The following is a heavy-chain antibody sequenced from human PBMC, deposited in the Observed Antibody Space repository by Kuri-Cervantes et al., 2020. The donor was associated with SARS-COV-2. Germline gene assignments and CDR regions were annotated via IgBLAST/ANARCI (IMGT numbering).Heavy chain of an antibody. J-gene: IGHJ5*02. Sequence: LKISCAASGFTFSDYYMSWIRQAPGKGLEWVSYISSSGSTMYYADSVKGRFTISRDDAKNSLHLQMNILRAEDTAVYYCARDPGGVFLRGIMILSAHWFDTGGQGTLVTVSS. V-gene: IGHV3-11*01. D-gene: IGHD3-9*01. CDR2: ISSSGSTM. CDR1: GFTFSDYY. CDR3: ARDPGGVFLRGIMILSAHWFDT.